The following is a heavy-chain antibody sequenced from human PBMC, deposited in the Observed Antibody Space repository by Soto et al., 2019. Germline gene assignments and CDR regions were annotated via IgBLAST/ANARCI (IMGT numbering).Heavy chain of an antibody. CDR2: IYHSGST. J-gene: IGHJ3*02. V-gene: IGHV4-38-2*02. D-gene: IGHD5-18*01. Sequence: PSETLSLTCAVSGYSISSGYYWGWIRQPPGKGLEWIGSIYHSGSTYYNPSLKSRVTISVGTSKNQFSLKLSSVTAADTAVYYCARERVDTAMVMDDAFDIWGQGTMVTVSS. CDR1: GYSISSGYY. CDR3: ARERVDTAMVMDDAFDI.